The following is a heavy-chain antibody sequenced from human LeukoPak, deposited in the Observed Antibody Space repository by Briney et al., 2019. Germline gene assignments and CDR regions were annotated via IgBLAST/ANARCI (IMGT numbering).Heavy chain of an antibody. CDR2: TYYSGST. Sequence: SETLSLTCTVSVGSISSSSYYWGWIRQPPGKGLEWIGSTYYSGSTYYNPSLKSRVTISVDTSKNQFSLKLSSVTAADTAVYYCANLCSSTSCRSDYWGPGTLVTVSS. J-gene: IGHJ4*02. D-gene: IGHD2-2*01. V-gene: IGHV4-39*01. CDR3: ANLCSSTSCRSDY. CDR1: VGSISSSSYY.